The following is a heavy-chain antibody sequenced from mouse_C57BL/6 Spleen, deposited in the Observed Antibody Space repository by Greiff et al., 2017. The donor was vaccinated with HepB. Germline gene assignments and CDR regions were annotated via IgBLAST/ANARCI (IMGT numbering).Heavy chain of an antibody. CDR3: ARRYGNPYYAMDY. J-gene: IGHJ4*01. CDR1: GYTFTSYW. CDR2: IDPSDSYT. D-gene: IGHD2-1*01. Sequence: QVQLQQPGAELVMPGASVKLSCKASGYTFTSYWMHWVKQRPGQGLEWIGEIDPSDSYTNYNQKFKGKSTLTVDKSSSTAYMQLSSLTSEDSAVYYCARRYGNPYYAMDYWGQGTSVTVSS. V-gene: IGHV1-69*01.